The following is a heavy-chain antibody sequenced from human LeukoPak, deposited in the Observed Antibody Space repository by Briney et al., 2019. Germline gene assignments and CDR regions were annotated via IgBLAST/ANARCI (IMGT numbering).Heavy chain of an antibody. CDR3: ARDNPRGPFDY. J-gene: IGHJ4*02. CDR2: IYYSGST. D-gene: IGHD1-14*01. CDR1: GGSISSYY. Sequence: PSETLSLTCTVSGGSISSYYWSWIRQSPGKGLEWSGCIYYSGSTNYNPSLNSRVTISVDTTKNQFSLKLSSVTAADTAVYYGARDNPRGPFDYWGQGTLVTVSS. V-gene: IGHV4-59*01.